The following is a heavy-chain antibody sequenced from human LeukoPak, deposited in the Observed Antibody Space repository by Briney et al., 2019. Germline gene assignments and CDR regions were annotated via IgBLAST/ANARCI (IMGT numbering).Heavy chain of an antibody. Sequence: GGSLRLSCEASGFTLSSYGMSWVRQAPGKGLEWVSISGSGGSTYYADSVKGRFTISRDNSKNSLYLQLNSLRAEDTAVYYCARDFRYGGGSRFDYWGQGILVTVSS. D-gene: IGHD4-23*01. CDR2: SGSGGST. J-gene: IGHJ4*02. CDR3: ARDFRYGGGSRFDY. CDR1: GFTLSSYG. V-gene: IGHV3-23*01.